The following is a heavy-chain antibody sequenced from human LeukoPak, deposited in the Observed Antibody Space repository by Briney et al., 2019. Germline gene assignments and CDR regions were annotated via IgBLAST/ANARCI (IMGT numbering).Heavy chain of an antibody. J-gene: IGHJ3*01. D-gene: IGHD3-10*01. Sequence: ASVKVSCKASGYTFTDYYIHWVRQAPGQGLEWMGWINPNSGVTNYAQKFQGRVNMTRDTSISTAYMELSRLTSDDTAVYYCARDLRPRPYASGSFDAFHLWGQGTLVTVSS. CDR2: INPNSGVT. V-gene: IGHV1-2*02. CDR1: GYTFTDYY. CDR3: ARDLRPRPYASGSFDAFHL.